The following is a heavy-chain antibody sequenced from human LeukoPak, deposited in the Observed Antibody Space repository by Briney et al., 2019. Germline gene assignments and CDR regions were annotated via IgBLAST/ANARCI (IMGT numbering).Heavy chain of an antibody. D-gene: IGHD3-22*01. Sequence: PSETLSLTCAVYGGSFSGYYWSWIRQPPGKGLEWIGETNHSGSTNYNPSLKSRVTISVDTSKNQFSLKLSSVTAADTAVYYCARGDTAMVYDSSGYYGMDVWGQGTLVTVSS. CDR2: TNHSGST. CDR3: ARGDTAMVYDSSGYYGMDV. J-gene: IGHJ6*02. V-gene: IGHV4-34*01. CDR1: GGSFSGYY.